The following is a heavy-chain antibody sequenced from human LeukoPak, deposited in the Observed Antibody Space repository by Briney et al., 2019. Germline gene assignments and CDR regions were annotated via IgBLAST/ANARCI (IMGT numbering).Heavy chain of an antibody. CDR3: ARSMAASGDAFDL. J-gene: IGHJ3*01. Sequence: GGSLRLSCAASGFTFSSHWMSWVRQAPVKGLEWVANIKQDGSEKYYVDSVRGRFTISRDNAKNSLYLQMNSLRAEDTSVYYCARSMAASGDAFDLWGQGTMVTISS. D-gene: IGHD6-13*01. V-gene: IGHV3-7*01. CDR2: IKQDGSEK. CDR1: GFTFSSHW.